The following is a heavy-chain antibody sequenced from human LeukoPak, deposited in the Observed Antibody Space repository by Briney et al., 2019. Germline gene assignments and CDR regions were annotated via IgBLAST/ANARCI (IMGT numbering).Heavy chain of an antibody. V-gene: IGHV3-7*03. CDR3: AGGAGWLIDY. D-gene: IGHD6-19*01. CDR2: IKKDGSEE. CDR1: GLTFSSYW. Sequence: PGGSLRLSCAASGLTFSSYWMNWVRQAPGKGLEWVSIIKKDGSEEHYVDSVKGRFTISRDNAKNSVYLQRNSLRAEDTAMYYCAGGAGWLIDYWGQGVLVTVSS. J-gene: IGHJ4*02.